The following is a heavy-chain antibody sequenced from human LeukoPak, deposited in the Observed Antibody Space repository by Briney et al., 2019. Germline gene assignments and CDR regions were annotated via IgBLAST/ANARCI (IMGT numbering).Heavy chain of an antibody. J-gene: IGHJ4*02. CDR2: IDEDGNEK. CDR3: ARDQYGGNSGEVYYFDY. V-gene: IGHV3-7*01. D-gene: IGHD4-23*01. Sequence: GGSLRLSCAGSGFSFRSFWMSWVRQAPGKGLEWVANIDEDGNEKNYVDFVKGRFTISRDNAKNSLYLQMNSLRAEDTAVYYCARDQYGGNSGEVYYFDYWGQGTLVTVSS. CDR1: GFSFRSFW.